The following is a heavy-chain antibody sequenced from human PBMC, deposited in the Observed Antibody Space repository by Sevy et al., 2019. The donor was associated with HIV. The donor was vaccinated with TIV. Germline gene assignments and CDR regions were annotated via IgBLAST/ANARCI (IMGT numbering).Heavy chain of an antibody. Sequence: GGSLRLSCSASGFNISPYALHWVRQTPGKGLQWLAVISKDGTKKHYADFVKGRFSLSRDNSRNTFYLQMSNLRPEDTAVYYCAKEGYYYDSRSADWFDPWGQGTLVTVSS. D-gene: IGHD3-22*01. CDR2: ISKDGTKK. CDR3: AKEGYYYDSRSADWFDP. CDR1: GFNISPYA. J-gene: IGHJ5*02. V-gene: IGHV3-30-3*02.